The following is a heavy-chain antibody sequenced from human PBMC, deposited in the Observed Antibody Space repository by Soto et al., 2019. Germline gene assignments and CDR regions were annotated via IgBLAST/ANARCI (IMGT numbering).Heavy chain of an antibody. CDR1: GFTFSSYG. CDR2: ISYDGSNK. V-gene: IGHV3-30*18. CDR3: AKDLYIAVAGGTIFDS. J-gene: IGHJ4*02. Sequence: XGSLRLSCAASGFTFSSYGMHWVRQAPGKGLEWVAVISYDGSNKYYADSVKGRFTISRDNSKNTLYLQMNSLRAEDTAVYYCAKDLYIAVAGGTIFDSSGQGTLVTVSS. D-gene: IGHD6-19*01.